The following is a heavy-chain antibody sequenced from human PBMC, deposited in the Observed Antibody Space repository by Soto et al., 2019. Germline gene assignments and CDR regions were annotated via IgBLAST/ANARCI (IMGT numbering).Heavy chain of an antibody. Sequence: GSLRLSCAASGFTFSSYAMCWFRQAPGKGLEWVSAISGSGGSTYYADSVKGRFTISRDNSKNTLYLQMNSLRAEDTAVYYCAKFSGLRFAVAATRFLDYWGQGTLVTVSS. CDR1: GFTFSSYA. CDR2: ISGSGGST. V-gene: IGHV3-23*01. J-gene: IGHJ4*02. D-gene: IGHD2-15*01. CDR3: AKFSGLRFAVAATRFLDY.